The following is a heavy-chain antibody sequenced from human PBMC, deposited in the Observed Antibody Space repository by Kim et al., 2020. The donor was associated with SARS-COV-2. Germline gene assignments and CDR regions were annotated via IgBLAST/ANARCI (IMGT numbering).Heavy chain of an antibody. CDR3: ARGNPGDGPLYYYYYYGMDV. CDR1: GFTFSSYG. D-gene: IGHD3-16*01. CDR2: IWYDGSNK. Sequence: GGSLRLSCAASGFTFSSYGMHWVRQAPGKGLEWVAIIWYDGSNKYYADSVKGRFTISRDNSKNTLYLQMNSLRAEDTAVYYCARGNPGDGPLYYYYYYGMDVWGQGTTVTVSS. V-gene: IGHV3-33*01. J-gene: IGHJ6*02.